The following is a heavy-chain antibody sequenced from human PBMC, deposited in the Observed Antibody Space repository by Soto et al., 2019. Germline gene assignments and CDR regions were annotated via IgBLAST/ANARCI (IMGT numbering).Heavy chain of an antibody. CDR1: GFTFSKYS. CDR2: ISHDGTNQ. D-gene: IGHD2-2*01. J-gene: IGHJ4*02. V-gene: IGHV3-30-3*01. CDR3: ARGGVDQLPHGEFDH. Sequence: QVHLVESGGGVVQPGRSLRLSCAASGFTFSKYSMQWVRQAPGKGLEWVAVISHDGTNQRYADSVKGRFTTSRDNFKNTLALQMNSLRAEDTALYYCARGGVDQLPHGEFDHWGQGTLVTVSS.